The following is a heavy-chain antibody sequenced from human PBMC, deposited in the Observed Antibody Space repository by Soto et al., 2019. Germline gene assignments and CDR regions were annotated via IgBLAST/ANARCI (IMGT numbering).Heavy chain of an antibody. J-gene: IGHJ6*02. V-gene: IGHV3-48*02. Sequence: GGSLRLSCAASGFTFSSYWMNWVRQAPGKGLEWVSYISSSSSTIYYADSVKGRFTISRDNAKNSLYLQMNSLRDEDTAVYYCARPEYSSSSYGMDVWGQGTTVTVSS. CDR2: ISSSSSTI. D-gene: IGHD6-6*01. CDR1: GFTFSSYW. CDR3: ARPEYSSSSYGMDV.